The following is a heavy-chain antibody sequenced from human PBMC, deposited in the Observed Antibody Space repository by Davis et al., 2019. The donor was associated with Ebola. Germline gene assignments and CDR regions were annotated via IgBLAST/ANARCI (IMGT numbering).Heavy chain of an antibody. V-gene: IGHV1-18*01. D-gene: IGHD6-6*01. CDR3: ARRIAARPSWFDP. Sequence: ASAKVSCKASGYTFTSYGISWVRQAPGQGLEWMGWISAYNGNTNYAQKFQGRVTMTRDTSISTAYMELSSLRTEDTAVYYCARRIAARPSWFDPWGQGTLVTVSS. J-gene: IGHJ5*02. CDR1: GYTFTSYG. CDR2: ISAYNGNT.